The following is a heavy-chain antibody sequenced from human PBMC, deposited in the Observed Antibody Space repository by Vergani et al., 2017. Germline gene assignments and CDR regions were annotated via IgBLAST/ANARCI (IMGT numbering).Heavy chain of an antibody. Sequence: QVQLQESGPGLVKPSQTLSLTCTVSGGSISSGSYYWSWIRQPAGKGLEWIGRIYTSGSTNYNPSLKSRVTISVDTSKNQFSLKLSSVTAADTAVYYCARDCSHLSSVHPDPWGQGTLVTVSS. J-gene: IGHJ5*02. CDR1: GGSISSGSYY. D-gene: IGHD1-1*01. V-gene: IGHV4-61*02. CDR3: ARDCSHLSSVHPDP. CDR2: IYTSGST.